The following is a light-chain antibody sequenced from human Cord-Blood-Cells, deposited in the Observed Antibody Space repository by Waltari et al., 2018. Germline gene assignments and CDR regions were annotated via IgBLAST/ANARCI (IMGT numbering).Light chain of an antibody. Sequence: QSALTQPRSVYGSPGQSVTLSCTGTSSDVGGYNFVAWYQPHPGKAPKLMIYDVSKRPSGVPDRFSGSKSGNTASLTISGLQAEDEADYYCCSYAGSYTYVFGTGTKVTVL. V-gene: IGLV2-11*01. J-gene: IGLJ1*01. CDR2: DVS. CDR1: SSDVGGYNF. CDR3: CSYAGSYTYV.